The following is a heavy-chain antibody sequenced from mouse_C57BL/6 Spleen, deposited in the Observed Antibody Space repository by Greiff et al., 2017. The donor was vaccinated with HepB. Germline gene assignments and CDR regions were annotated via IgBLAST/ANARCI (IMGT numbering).Heavy chain of an antibody. V-gene: IGHV14-4*01. CDR2: IDPENGDT. J-gene: IGHJ3*01. CDR3: TTVPAGFAY. Sequence: VQLQQSGAELVRPGASVKLSCTASGFNIKDDYMHWVKQRPEQGLEWIGWIDPENGDTEYASKFQGKATITADTSSNTAYLQLSSLTSEDTAVYYCTTVPAGFAYWGQGTLVTVSA. CDR1: GFNIKDDY.